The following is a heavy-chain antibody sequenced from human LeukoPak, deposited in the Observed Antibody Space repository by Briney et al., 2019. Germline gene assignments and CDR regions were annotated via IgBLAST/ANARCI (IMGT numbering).Heavy chain of an antibody. V-gene: IGHV3-30-3*01. Sequence: WRSLRLSCAASGFTFSSYAMHWVRQAPGKGLEWVAVISYDGSNKYYADSVKGRFTISRDNSKNTLYLQMNSRRAEDTAVCYCARDDRRDDFWSGYFYYYYYYGMDVWGQGTTVTVSS. J-gene: IGHJ6*02. CDR1: GFTFSSYA. CDR3: ARDDRRDDFWSGYFYYYYYYGMDV. CDR2: ISYDGSNK. D-gene: IGHD3-3*01.